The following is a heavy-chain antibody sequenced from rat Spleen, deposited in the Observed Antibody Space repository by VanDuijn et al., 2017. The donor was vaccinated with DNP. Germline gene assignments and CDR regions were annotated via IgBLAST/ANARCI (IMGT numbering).Heavy chain of an antibody. CDR2: ILYDGSGT. J-gene: IGHJ4*01. CDR1: GFTFSDYN. CDR3: ATFEGRDA. V-gene: IGHV5S10*01. D-gene: IGHD1-11*01. Sequence: EVQLVESGGGLVQPGRSLKLSCAASGFTFSDYNMAWVRQAPKKSLEWVATILYDGSGTYYRDSVKGRFTIPRDNAKSNLVLQMDRRRSEDTASYYCATFEGRDAWGQGTSVTVSS.